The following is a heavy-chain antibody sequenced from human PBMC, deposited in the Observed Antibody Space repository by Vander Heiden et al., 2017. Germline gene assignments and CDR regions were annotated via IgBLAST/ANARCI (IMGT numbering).Heavy chain of an antibody. CDR3: AKVGLYDFWSGYYTGDYYYYGMDV. D-gene: IGHD3-3*01. J-gene: IGHJ6*02. Sequence: EVQLLESGGGLVQPGGSLRLSCAASGFTFSSYAMSWVRQAPGKGLEWVSAISGSGGSTYYEDSVKGRFTISRDNSKNTLYLQMNSLRAEDTAVYYCAKVGLYDFWSGYYTGDYYYYGMDVWGQGTTVTVSS. V-gene: IGHV3-23*01. CDR1: GFTFSSYA. CDR2: ISGSGGST.